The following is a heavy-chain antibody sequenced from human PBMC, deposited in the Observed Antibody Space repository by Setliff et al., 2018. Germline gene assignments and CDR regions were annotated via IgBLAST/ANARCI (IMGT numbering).Heavy chain of an antibody. CDR3: ARDNTILGATDYWGQGTLVTVSSGKRDAYDI. V-gene: IGHV4-61*02. J-gene: IGHJ3*02. Sequence: SETLSLTCAVSGASINSGTYYWSWIRQPAGKGLEWVGRLHTSGSTTYNPSLQSRVTISVDTSKNHFSLNLTSVTAADTAVYFCARDNTILGATDYWGQGTLVTVSSGKRDAYDIWGRGTLVTVSS. CDR1: GASINSGTYY. D-gene: IGHD1-26*01. CDR2: LHTSGST.